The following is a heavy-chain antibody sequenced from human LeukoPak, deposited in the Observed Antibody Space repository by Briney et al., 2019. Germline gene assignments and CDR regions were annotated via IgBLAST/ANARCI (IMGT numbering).Heavy chain of an antibody. CDR3: ARAAARPFWLDV. Sequence: ASVKVSCKASGYTFTAYYVHWVRQAPGQGLEWMGIINPSGVSTSYAQKFQGRVTMTRDMSTSTVYMELSSLRSEDTAVYYCARAAARPFWLDVWGKGTTVTVSS. V-gene: IGHV1-46*01. CDR2: INPSGVST. D-gene: IGHD6-6*01. CDR1: GYTFTAYY. J-gene: IGHJ6*04.